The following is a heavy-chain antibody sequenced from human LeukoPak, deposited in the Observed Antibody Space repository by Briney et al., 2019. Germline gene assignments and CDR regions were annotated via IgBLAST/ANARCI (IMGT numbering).Heavy chain of an antibody. Sequence: GGSLRLSCAASGFTFSASAVHWVRQASGKGLEWVGRIRSKGISYATTYAASVKGRFTISKDDSKNTAYLQMHSLKTEDTAVYYCTRQTYGDYVDLFGYWGQGTLVTVSS. CDR2: IRSKGISYAT. CDR3: TRQTYGDYVDLFGY. J-gene: IGHJ4*02. D-gene: IGHD4-17*01. CDR1: GFTFSASA. V-gene: IGHV3-73*01.